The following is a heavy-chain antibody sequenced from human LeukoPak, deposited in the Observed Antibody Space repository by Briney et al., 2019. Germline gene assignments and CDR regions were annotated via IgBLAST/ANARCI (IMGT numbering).Heavy chain of an antibody. CDR2: IYTSGST. V-gene: IGHV4-61*02. CDR3: ARNVGAGFWSGYYGGQFDY. J-gene: IGHJ4*02. D-gene: IGHD3-3*01. Sequence: SETLSLTCTVSGGSISSGSYYWSWIRQPAGKGLEWIGRIYTSGSTNYNPSLKSRVTISVDTSKNQFSLKLSSVTAADTAVYYCARNVGAGFWSGYYGGQFDYWGQGTLVTVSS. CDR1: GGSISSGSYY.